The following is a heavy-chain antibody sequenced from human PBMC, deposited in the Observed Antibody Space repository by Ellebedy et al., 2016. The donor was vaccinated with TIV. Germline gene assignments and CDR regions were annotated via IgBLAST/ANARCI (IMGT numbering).Heavy chain of an antibody. V-gene: IGHV3-23*01. CDR3: AKGSSSGFNYDKVGFEY. CDR2: ISAAGVST. J-gene: IGHJ4*02. CDR1: GFTFSSFA. Sequence: GESLKISCAASGFTFSSFAMHWVRQAPGKGLEWLSVISAAGVSTYHAGSVKGRFTITRDNSKNTLYLQMSRLSAEDTAVYYCAKGSSSGFNYDKVGFEYWGQGTLVTVSS. D-gene: IGHD3-22*01.